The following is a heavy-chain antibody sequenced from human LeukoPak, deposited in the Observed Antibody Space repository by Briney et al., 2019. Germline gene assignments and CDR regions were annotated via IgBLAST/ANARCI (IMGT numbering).Heavy chain of an antibody. D-gene: IGHD3-22*01. J-gene: IGHJ4*02. Sequence: QSGGSLRLSCAASGFTFSSYAMSWVRQAPGKGPEWVSAISGSGSSTYYADSVKGRFTISRDNSKNTLYLQMNSLRAEDTAVYYCAKDHFHRYYYDSSGYYPFDYWGQGTLVTVSS. CDR2: ISGSGSST. CDR1: GFTFSSYA. V-gene: IGHV3-23*01. CDR3: AKDHFHRYYYDSSGYYPFDY.